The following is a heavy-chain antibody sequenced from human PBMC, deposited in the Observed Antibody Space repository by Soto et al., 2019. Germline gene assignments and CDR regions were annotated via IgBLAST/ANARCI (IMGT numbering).Heavy chain of an antibody. CDR3: ARDLYYYDSSGYLESRGAFDI. CDR1: GFTFSSYW. J-gene: IGHJ3*02. D-gene: IGHD3-22*01. CDR2: IKQDGSEK. V-gene: IGHV3-7*03. Sequence: GGSLRLSCAASGFTFSSYWMSWVRQAPGKGLEWVANIKQDGSEKYYVDSVKGRFTISRDNAKNSLYLQMNSLRAEDTAVYYCARDLYYYDSSGYLESRGAFDIWGQGTMVTVSS.